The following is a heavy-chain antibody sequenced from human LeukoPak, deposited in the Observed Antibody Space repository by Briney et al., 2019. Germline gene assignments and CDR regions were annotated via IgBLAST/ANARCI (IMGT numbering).Heavy chain of an antibody. J-gene: IGHJ4*02. V-gene: IGHV3-74*01. D-gene: IGHD3-22*01. CDR1: GFTFSSYW. CDR2: INTDGRTT. CDR3: ARIEDRGAAFDS. Sequence: GGPLRLSCAVSGFTFSSYWMHWVRQVPGEGLVWVSRINTDGRTTTYADSVKGRFTISRDNAKNMLYLQMNSLRAEDTAVYYCARIEDRGAAFDSWGQGTLVTVSS.